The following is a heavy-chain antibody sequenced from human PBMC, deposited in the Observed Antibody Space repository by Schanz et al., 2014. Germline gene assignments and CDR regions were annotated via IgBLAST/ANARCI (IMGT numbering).Heavy chain of an antibody. CDR1: GGTFSTYP. CDR2: IIPIHGIV. D-gene: IGHD2-15*01. V-gene: IGHV1-69*02. J-gene: IGHJ3*02. CDR3: ARGGGPEDVFDI. Sequence: QVQLVQSGAEVKKPGSSMKVSCKASGGTFSTYPINWLRQAPGQGLEWMGRIIPIHGIVNYAQRFQDRVRITADKSTSTAYMELSSRRSDDTAVYYCARGGGPEDVFDIWGQGTIXTVSS.